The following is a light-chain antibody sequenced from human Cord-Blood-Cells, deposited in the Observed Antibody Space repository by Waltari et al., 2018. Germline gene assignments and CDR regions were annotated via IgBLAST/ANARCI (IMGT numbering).Light chain of an antibody. CDR2: DAS. Sequence: DIQMTQSPSTLSASVGDRVTITCRASQSISSWLAWYQQKPGKAPKLLIYDASSLESGVPSRFSDSGSGTEFTLTISSLQPDDFATYYCQPYNSYLFTFGPGTKVDIK. V-gene: IGKV1-5*01. J-gene: IGKJ3*01. CDR3: QPYNSYLFT. CDR1: QSISSW.